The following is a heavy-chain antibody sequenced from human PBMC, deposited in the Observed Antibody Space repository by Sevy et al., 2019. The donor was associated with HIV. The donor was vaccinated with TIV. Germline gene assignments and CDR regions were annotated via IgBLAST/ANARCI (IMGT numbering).Heavy chain of an antibody. CDR2: IYYSGST. CDR3: ARAGGDYSNYFVFYYFDY. Sequence: SETLSLTCTVSGGSISSGGYYWSWIRQHPGKGLEWIGYIYYSGSTYYNPSLKSRVTISVDTSKNQFSLKLCSVTAADTAVYYCARAGGDYSNYFVFYYFDYWGQGTLVTVSS. J-gene: IGHJ4*02. D-gene: IGHD4-4*01. V-gene: IGHV4-31*03. CDR1: GGSISSGGYY.